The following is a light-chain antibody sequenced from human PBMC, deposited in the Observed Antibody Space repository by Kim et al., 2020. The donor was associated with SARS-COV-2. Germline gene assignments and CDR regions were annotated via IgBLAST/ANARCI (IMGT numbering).Light chain of an antibody. CDR3: QSYDSSLSASVV. J-gene: IGLJ2*01. Sequence: VTISGTGSSSNIRAGYGVHWYQQLPGTAPKLLIYGNSNRPSGVPDRFSGSKSGTSASLAITGLQAEDEADYYCQSYDSSLSASVVFGGGTQLTVL. V-gene: IGLV1-40*01. CDR2: GNS. CDR1: SSNIRAGYG.